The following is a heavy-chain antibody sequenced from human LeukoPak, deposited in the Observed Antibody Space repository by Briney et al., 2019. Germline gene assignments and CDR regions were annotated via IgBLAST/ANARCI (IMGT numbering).Heavy chain of an antibody. CDR3: ARVGATLAFDY. CDR2: ISYDGSNK. D-gene: IGHD1-26*01. CDR1: GFTFSSYA. J-gene: IGHJ4*02. V-gene: IGHV3-30*01. Sequence: GGSLRLSCAASGFTFSSYAMHWVRQAPGKGLEWVAVISYDGSNKYYADSVKGRFTISRDNSKNTLYLQMNSLRAEDTAGYYCARVGATLAFDYWGQGTLVTVSS.